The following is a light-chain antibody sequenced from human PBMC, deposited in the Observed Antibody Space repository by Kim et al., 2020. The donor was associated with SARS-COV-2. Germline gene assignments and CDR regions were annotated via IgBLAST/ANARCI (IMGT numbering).Light chain of an antibody. CDR2: GAS. J-gene: IGKJ4*01. V-gene: IGKV3-20*01. Sequence: EIVMTQSPGTLSLTPGERATLSCRASQIIRSNYLAWYRQKPGQAPRLLIYGASARARGIPDRFSGSGSGTDFTLTINRLEPEDFAVYYCQQYGRSPLTFGGGTKVDIK. CDR1: QIIRSNY. CDR3: QQYGRSPLT.